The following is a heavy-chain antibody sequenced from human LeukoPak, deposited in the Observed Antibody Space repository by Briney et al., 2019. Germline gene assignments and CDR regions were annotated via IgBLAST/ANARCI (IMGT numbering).Heavy chain of an antibody. Sequence: PSETLSLTCSVSDGSINSYYWNWIRRPPGKGLEWIGYIYYNGNTNYSPSLKSRVTMSVDTSKNQFSLRLSSVTAADTAVYYCARGYCSSTSCHRGCFDPWGQGTLVTVSS. CDR3: ARGYCSSTSCHRGCFDP. D-gene: IGHD2-2*01. CDR1: DGSINSYY. J-gene: IGHJ5*02. CDR2: IYYNGNT. V-gene: IGHV4-59*12.